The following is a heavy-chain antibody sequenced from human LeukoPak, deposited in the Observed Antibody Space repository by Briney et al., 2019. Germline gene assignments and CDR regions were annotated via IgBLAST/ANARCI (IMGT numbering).Heavy chain of an antibody. CDR1: GYTFTSYD. CDR2: MNPNSGNT. Sequence: ASVKVSCKASGYTFTSYDINWVRQATGQGREWMGWMNPNSGNTGYAQKFQGRVTMTRNTSISTAYMELSSLRSEDTAVYYCARTKLGYCSGGSCYYYGMDVWGQGTTVTVSS. V-gene: IGHV1-8*01. J-gene: IGHJ6*02. D-gene: IGHD2-15*01. CDR3: ARTKLGYCSGGSCYYYGMDV.